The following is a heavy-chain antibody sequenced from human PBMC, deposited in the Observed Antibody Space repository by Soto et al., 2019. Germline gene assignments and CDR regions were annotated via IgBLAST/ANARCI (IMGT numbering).Heavy chain of an antibody. Sequence: GASVKVSSKASGYTFTSYDINWVRQATGQGLEWMGWMNPNSGNTGYAQKFQGRVTMTRNTSISTAYMELSSLRSEDTAVYYCARGRGYYDSSGYSDDAFDIWGQGTMVTVSS. J-gene: IGHJ3*02. CDR3: ARGRGYYDSSGYSDDAFDI. CDR1: GYTFTSYD. CDR2: MNPNSGNT. V-gene: IGHV1-8*01. D-gene: IGHD3-22*01.